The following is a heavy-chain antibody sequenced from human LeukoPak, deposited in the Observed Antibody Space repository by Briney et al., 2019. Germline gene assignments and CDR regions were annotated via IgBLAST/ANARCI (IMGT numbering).Heavy chain of an antibody. J-gene: IGHJ3*02. Sequence: PSETPSLTSNVYGASISSYYWSWIRQPAGKGLEWIGRIYTSANTNYNPSFKSRATISIDRSKNQFSLNLPSVTAADTAVYYCARDRIWNDAGHDPFDIWGQGTMVTVSS. D-gene: IGHD1-1*01. V-gene: IGHV4-4*07. CDR1: GASISSYY. CDR3: ARDRIWNDAGHDPFDI. CDR2: IYTSANT.